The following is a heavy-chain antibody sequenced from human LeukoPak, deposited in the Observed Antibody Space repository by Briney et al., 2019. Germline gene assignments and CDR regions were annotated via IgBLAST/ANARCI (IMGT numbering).Heavy chain of an antibody. J-gene: IGHJ4*02. CDR3: ARSRIQLWSPFDY. D-gene: IGHD5-18*01. Sequence: SETLSLTCTVSGGSISSYYWSWIRQPPGKGLEWIGYIYYSGSTNYNPSVKSRVTISVDTSKNQFSLKLSSVTAADTAVYYCARSRIQLWSPFDYWGQGTLVTVSS. V-gene: IGHV4-59*08. CDR1: GGSISSYY. CDR2: IYYSGST.